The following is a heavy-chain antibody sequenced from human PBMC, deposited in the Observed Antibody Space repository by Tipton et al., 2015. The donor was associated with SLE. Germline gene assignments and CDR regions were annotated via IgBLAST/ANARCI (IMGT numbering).Heavy chain of an antibody. CDR1: GDSIRSGNNN. CDR3: ARDRVPAIISQSGYMDV. Sequence: TLSLTCIVSGDSIRSGNNNWGWIRQPPGKGLEWIGYIYHSGATYYNLSLKNRVTISIDTSKNQFSLRLTSVTAADTAVYFCARDRVPAIISQSGYMDVWGNGTTVTVSS. CDR2: IYHSGAT. D-gene: IGHD2-2*01. J-gene: IGHJ6*03. V-gene: IGHV4-31*03.